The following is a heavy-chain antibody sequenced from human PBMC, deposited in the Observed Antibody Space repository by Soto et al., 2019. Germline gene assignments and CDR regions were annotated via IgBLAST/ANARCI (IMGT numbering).Heavy chain of an antibody. D-gene: IGHD2-15*01. J-gene: IGHJ5*02. V-gene: IGHV4-34*01. CDR1: GGSFSGYY. Sequence: SETLSLTCAVYGGSFSGYYWSWIRQPPGKGLEWIGEINHSGSTNYNPSLKSRVTISVDTSKNQFSLKLSSVTAADTAVYYCAMRYCSGGSCYSSWFDLWGQGTLVTVSS. CDR2: INHSGST. CDR3: AMRYCSGGSCYSSWFDL.